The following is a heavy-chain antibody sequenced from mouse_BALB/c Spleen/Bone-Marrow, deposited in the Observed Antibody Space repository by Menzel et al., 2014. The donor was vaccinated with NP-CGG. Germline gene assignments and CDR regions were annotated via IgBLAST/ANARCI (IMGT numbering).Heavy chain of an antibody. CDR2: IDHSDSET. Sequence: QVQLKDSEAELVKPGARAKLSCKASGYTFTSYWMNWVKQRPGLGLERIGRIDHSDSETHYNQKFKDKATLTVDKSASTAYIQLSSLTSEDSAVYYCARSIGSGAMAYWGQGTSVTVSS. J-gene: IGHJ4*01. D-gene: IGHD2-14*01. CDR3: ARSIGSGAMAY. V-gene: IGHV1-69*02. CDR1: GYTFTSYW.